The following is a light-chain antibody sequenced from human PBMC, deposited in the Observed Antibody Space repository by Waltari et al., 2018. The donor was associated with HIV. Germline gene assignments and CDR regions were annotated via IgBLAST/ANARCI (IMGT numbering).Light chain of an antibody. CDR3: HQYASFSGT. CDR1: QNVGAF. V-gene: IGKV1-5*03. J-gene: IGKJ1*01. Sequence: DIRLTQSPSTLSASAGDRVAITCRAGQNVGAFLAWYQQKPGKPPKLLIFQASILEGGVPSRFSGSVSGSDFTLTINGLQSDDFPTYYCHQYASFSGTFGQGTKVELK. CDR2: QAS.